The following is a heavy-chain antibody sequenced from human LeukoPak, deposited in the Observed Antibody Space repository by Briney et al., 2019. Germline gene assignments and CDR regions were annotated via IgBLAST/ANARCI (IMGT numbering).Heavy chain of an antibody. CDR2: IYYSGST. CDR3: ARGRAPLLWFGELLGHGAFDI. J-gene: IGHJ3*02. CDR1: GGSISSSSYY. V-gene: IGHV4-39*01. Sequence: SETLSLTCTVSGGSISSSSYYWGWIRQPPGKGLEWIGSIYYSGSTYYNPSLKGRVTISVDTSKNQFSLKLSSVTAADTAVYYCARGRAPLLWFGELLGHGAFDIWGQGTMVTVSS. D-gene: IGHD3-10*01.